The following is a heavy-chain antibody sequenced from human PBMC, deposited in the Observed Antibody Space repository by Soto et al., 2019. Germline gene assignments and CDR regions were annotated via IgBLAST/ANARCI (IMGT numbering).Heavy chain of an antibody. J-gene: IGHJ5*02. D-gene: IGHD3-10*01. CDR3: ARDLWFGESRTT. Sequence: ASVKVSCKAAGYTFTSYAMHWVRQAPGQRLEWMGWINAGNGNTKYSQKFQGRVTITRDTSASTAYMELSSLRSEDTAVYYCARDLWFGESRTTWGQGTLVTSPQ. V-gene: IGHV1-3*01. CDR2: INAGNGNT. CDR1: GYTFTSYA.